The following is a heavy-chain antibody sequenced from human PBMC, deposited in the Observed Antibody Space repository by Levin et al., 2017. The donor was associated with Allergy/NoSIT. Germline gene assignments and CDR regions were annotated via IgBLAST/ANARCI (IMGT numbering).Heavy chain of an antibody. CDR3: ERNRIIVSGGNDYYYGMDG. D-gene: IGHD5/OR15-5a*01. CDR1: GGSVSSGTYY. Sequence: SETLSLTCSVSGGSVSSGTYYWSWIRRPPGKGLEWIGYINYRGVTKYNPSLKSRVTISVDTSKNEFSLKVTSVTAADTAVYYCERNRIIVSGGNDYYYGMDGWGQGTTVTVSS. CDR2: INYRGVT. V-gene: IGHV4-61*01. J-gene: IGHJ6*02.